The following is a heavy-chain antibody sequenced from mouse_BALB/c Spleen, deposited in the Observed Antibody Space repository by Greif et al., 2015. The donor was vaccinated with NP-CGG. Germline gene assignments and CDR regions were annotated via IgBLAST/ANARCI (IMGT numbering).Heavy chain of an antibody. J-gene: IGHJ1*01. Sequence: QVQLQQSGAELVKPGAPVKLSCKASGYTFTSYWMNWVKQRPGRGLEWIGRIDPSDSETHYNQKFKDKATLTVDKSSSTAYIQLSSLTSEDSAVYYCARGGGNYGYFDVWGAGTTVTVSS. CDR2: IDPSDSET. D-gene: IGHD1-1*02. CDR3: ARGGGNYGYFDV. CDR1: GYTFTSYW. V-gene: IGHV1-69*02.